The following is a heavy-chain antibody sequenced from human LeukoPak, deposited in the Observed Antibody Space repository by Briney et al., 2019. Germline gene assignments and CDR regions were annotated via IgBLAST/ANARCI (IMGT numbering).Heavy chain of an antibody. CDR2: IIPIFGTA. D-gene: IGHD3-22*01. CDR3: ANRHSSGYYSPFDY. V-gene: IGHV1-69*13. J-gene: IGHJ4*02. CDR1: GGTFSSYA. Sequence: ASVKVSCKASGGTFSSYAISWVRQAPGQWLEWMGGIIPIFGTANYAQKFQGRVTITADESTSTAYMELSSLRSEDTAVYYCANRHSSGYYSPFDYWGQGTLVTVSS.